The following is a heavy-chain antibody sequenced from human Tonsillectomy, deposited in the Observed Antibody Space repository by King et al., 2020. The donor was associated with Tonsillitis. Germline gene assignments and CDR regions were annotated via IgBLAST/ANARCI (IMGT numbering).Heavy chain of an antibody. CDR3: AKDIRDTAMAGLFDY. CDR2: ISWNSGSI. CDR1: GFTFDDYA. V-gene: IGHV3-9*01. D-gene: IGHD5-18*01. Sequence: QLVQSGGGLVQPGRSLRLSCAASGFTFDDYAMHWVRQAPGKGLEWVSGISWNSGSIGYADSVKGRFTISRDNAKNSLYLQMNSLRAEDTALYYCAKDIRDTAMAGLFDYGGQGTLVTVSS. J-gene: IGHJ4*02.